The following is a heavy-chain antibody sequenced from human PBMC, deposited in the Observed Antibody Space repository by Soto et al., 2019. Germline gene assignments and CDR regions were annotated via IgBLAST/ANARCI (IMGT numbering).Heavy chain of an antibody. CDR3: AKCLRGGTSCYPFDY. V-gene: IGHV3-23*01. D-gene: IGHD2-2*01. CDR1: GFTFSSFA. Sequence: EVQLLESGGGLVQPGGSLRLSCAASGFTFSSFAMSWVRQAPGKGLEWVSAVSGSGSSTYYADSVKGRFTISRDNSKNTMYLQMNSLRAEDTAEYYCAKCLRGGTSCYPFDYWGQGTLVTVSS. J-gene: IGHJ4*02. CDR2: VSGSGSST.